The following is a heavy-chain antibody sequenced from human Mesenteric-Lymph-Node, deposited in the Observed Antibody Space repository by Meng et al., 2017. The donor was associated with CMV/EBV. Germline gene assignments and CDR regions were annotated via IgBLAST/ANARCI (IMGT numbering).Heavy chain of an antibody. J-gene: IGHJ6*02. CDR3: ARATNRAYYYGMDV. V-gene: IGHV4-59*01. CDR1: GGSISSYY. D-gene: IGHD7-27*01. Sequence: SGTLSLTCTVSGGSISSYYWSWIRQPPGKGLEWIGYIYYSGSTNYNPSLKSRVTISVDTSKNQFSLKLSSVTAADTAVYYCARATNRAYYYGMDVWGQGTTVTVSS. CDR2: IYYSGST.